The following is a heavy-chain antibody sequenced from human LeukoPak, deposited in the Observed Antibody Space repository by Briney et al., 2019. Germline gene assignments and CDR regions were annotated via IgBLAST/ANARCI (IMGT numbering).Heavy chain of an antibody. CDR2: IYTSGST. J-gene: IGHJ6*03. CDR1: GGSISSGSYY. D-gene: IGHD3-22*01. Sequence: PSETLSLTCTVSGGSISSGSYYWSWIRQPAGKGLEWIGRIYTSGSTNYNPSLKSRVTISVDTSKNQFSLKLSSVTAADTAVYYCAREMNGFYYDSSGYYVRGPGYYYYYMDVWGKGTTVTISS. V-gene: IGHV4-61*02. CDR3: AREMNGFYYDSSGYYVRGPGYYYYYMDV.